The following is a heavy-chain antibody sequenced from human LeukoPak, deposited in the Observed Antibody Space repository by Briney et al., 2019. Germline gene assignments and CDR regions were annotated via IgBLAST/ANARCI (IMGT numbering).Heavy chain of an antibody. J-gene: IGHJ4*02. D-gene: IGHD5-18*01. V-gene: IGHV3-53*01. CDR1: GFTVSSNY. CDR2: TYSGGST. Sequence: GGSLRLSCAASGFTVSSNYMSWVRQAPGKGLEWVSVTYSGGSTYYADSVKGRFTISRDNSKNTLYLQMNSLGAEDTAVYYCATKRGYNYGLDYWGQGTLVTVSS. CDR3: ATKRGYNYGLDY.